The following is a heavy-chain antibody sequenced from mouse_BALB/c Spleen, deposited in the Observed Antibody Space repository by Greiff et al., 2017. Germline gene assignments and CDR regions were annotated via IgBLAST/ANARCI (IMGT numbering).Heavy chain of an antibody. CDR1: GYAFTNYL. J-gene: IGHJ1*01. Sequence: VKLMESGAELVRPGTSVKVSCKASGYAFTNYLIEWVKQRPGQGLEWIGVINPGSGGTNYNEKFKGKATLTADKSSSTAYMQLSSLTSDDSAVYFCARGDGRLRYFDVWGAGTTVTVSS. CDR2: INPGSGGT. D-gene: IGHD1-2*01. V-gene: IGHV1-54*01. CDR3: ARGDGRLRYFDV.